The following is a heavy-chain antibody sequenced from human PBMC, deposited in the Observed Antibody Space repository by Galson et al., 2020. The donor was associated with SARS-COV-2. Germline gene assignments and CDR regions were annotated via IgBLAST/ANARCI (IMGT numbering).Heavy chain of an antibody. V-gene: IGHV3-30*03. J-gene: IGHJ4*02. D-gene: IGHD2-15*01. Sequence: TGGSLRLSCAASGFTFSSSGMHWVRQAPGKGLEWVTFISYDGSNKYYADSVKGRFTISRDNSKNTLYLQMNSLRAEDTAVYYCARDWDCSGGSCPGDWGQGTLVTVSS. CDR3: ARDWDCSGGSCPGD. CDR1: GFTFSSSG. CDR2: ISYDGSNK.